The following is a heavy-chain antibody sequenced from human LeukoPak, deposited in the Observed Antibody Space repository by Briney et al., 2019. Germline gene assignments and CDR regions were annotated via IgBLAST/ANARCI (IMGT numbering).Heavy chain of an antibody. CDR1: GGTFSSYA. D-gene: IGHD5-18*01. Sequence: ASVKVSCKASGGTFSSYAISWVRQAPGQGLEWMGGIIPIFGTANYAQKFQGRVTITADESTSTDYMELSSLRSEDTAVYYCARALAAIYYYYGMDVWGKGTTVTVSS. CDR3: ARALAAIYYYYGMDV. V-gene: IGHV1-69*13. J-gene: IGHJ6*04. CDR2: IIPIFGTA.